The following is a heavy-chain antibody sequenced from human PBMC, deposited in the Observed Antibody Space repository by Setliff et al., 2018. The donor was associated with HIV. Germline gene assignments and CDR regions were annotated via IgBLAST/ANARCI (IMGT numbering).Heavy chain of an antibody. CDR2: FYYSGST. V-gene: IGHV4-39*07. J-gene: IGHJ4*02. Sequence: PSETLSLTCSVSGGSISNNDYYWVWIRQPPGKELEWIGSFYYSGSTYYNPSLKSRVTISLDTSKNQFSLKLSSVTAADTAVYYCARQTATGTSATFDSWGQGSLVTVSS. D-gene: IGHD2-21*02. CDR3: ARQTATGTSATFDS. CDR1: GGSISNNDYY.